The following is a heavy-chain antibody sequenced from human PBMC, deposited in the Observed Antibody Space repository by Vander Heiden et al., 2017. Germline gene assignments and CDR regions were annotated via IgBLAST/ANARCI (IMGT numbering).Heavy chain of an antibody. D-gene: IGHD3-22*01. Sequence: EVQLLESGGGLVQPGGSLRLSCAASGFTFSSYAMSWLGQGPGKGVEWVSAIRGSGGSTYYADSVKGRFTISRDNSKNTLYLQMNSLRAEDTAVYYCAKSKPPFRYDSSGYYPSGYFDYWGQGTLVTVSS. J-gene: IGHJ4*02. CDR3: AKSKPPFRYDSSGYYPSGYFDY. CDR1: GFTFSSYA. CDR2: IRGSGGST. V-gene: IGHV3-23*01.